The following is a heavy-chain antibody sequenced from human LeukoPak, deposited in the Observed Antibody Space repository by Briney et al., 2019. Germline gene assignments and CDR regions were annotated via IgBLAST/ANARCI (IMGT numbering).Heavy chain of an antibody. CDR3: ARDNCGRLDY. D-gene: IGHD7-27*01. J-gene: IGHJ4*02. Sequence: ASVKVSCKASGYSFTSYAMNWVRQAPGQGLEWMGWIDPNSGATISAHTFQGRLSMTKDTSFTTVYMELNTLKSDDTAVYYCARDNCGRLDYWGQGSLVTVSS. CDR1: GYSFTSYA. V-gene: IGHV1-2*02. CDR2: IDPNSGAT.